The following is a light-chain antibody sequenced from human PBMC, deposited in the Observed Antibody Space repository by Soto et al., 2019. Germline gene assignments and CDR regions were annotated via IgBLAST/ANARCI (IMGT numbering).Light chain of an antibody. Sequence: QSVLTQPPSASATPGQTVTISFSGRYSNIGSNFVSWYQRLPGTATKLLIYSINQRPSGVPDRFSGSKSGTSASLTISGLQSEDEADYFCSSWDDSLDGPVFGGGTKVTVL. CDR1: YSNIGSNF. V-gene: IGLV1-44*01. CDR2: SIN. J-gene: IGLJ3*02. CDR3: SSWDDSLDGPV.